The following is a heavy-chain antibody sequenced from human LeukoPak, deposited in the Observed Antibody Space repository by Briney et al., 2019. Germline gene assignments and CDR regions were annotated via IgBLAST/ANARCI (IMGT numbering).Heavy chain of an antibody. D-gene: IGHD2-21*01. CDR2: IYSGGST. V-gene: IGHV3-53*01. CDR3: ARDKRDSPARSRRTYYYGMDV. CDR1: GFTFSSYA. Sequence: GGSLRLSCAASGFTFSSYAMSWVRQAPGKGLEWVSVIYSGGSTYYADSVKGRFTISRDNSKNTLYLQMNSLRAEDTAVYYCARDKRDSPARSRRTYYYGMDVWGQGTTVTVSS. J-gene: IGHJ6*02.